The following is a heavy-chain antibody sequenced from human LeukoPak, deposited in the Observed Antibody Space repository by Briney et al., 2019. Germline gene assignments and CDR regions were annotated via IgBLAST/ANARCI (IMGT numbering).Heavy chain of an antibody. D-gene: IGHD6-19*01. CDR2: IIPIFGTA. CDR1: GGTFSSYA. J-gene: IGHJ3*02. V-gene: IGHV1-69*06. CDR3: ARDRSRQWLVDAFDI. Sequence: SVKVSCKASGGTFSSYAISWVRQAPGQGLEWMGGIIPIFGTANYAQKFQGRVTITADKSTSTAYMELSSLRSEDTAVYYCARDRSRQWLVDAFDIWGQGTMVTVSS.